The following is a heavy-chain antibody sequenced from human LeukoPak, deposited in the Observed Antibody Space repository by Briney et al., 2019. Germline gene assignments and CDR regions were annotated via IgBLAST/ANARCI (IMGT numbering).Heavy chain of an antibody. CDR1: GFTFSSHA. J-gene: IGHJ4*02. D-gene: IGHD6-19*01. V-gene: IGHV3-23*01. CDR3: AKDISSGRGSGWAVDY. CDR2: LNAGGEST. Sequence: GGSLRLSCAAAGFTFSSHAMAWVRQAPGKGLEWVSSLNAGGESTYYTDSVKGRFTISRDNAKNSLYLQMNSLRAEDTALYYCAKDISSGRGSGWAVDYWGQGTLVTVSS.